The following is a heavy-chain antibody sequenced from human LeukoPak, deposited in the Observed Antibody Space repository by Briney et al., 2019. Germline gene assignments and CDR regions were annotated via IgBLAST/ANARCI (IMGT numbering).Heavy chain of an antibody. CDR2: IYYSGST. V-gene: IGHV4-59*01. J-gene: IGHJ6*03. CDR3: ARTTVTTSYYYYCYYMDV. D-gene: IGHD4-17*01. Sequence: SETLSLTCTVSGGSISSYYWSWIRQPPGKGLEWIGYIYYSGSTNYNPSLKSRVTISVDTSKNQFSLKLSSVTAADTAVYYCARTTVTTSYYYYCYYMDVWGKGTTVTISS. CDR1: GGSISSYY.